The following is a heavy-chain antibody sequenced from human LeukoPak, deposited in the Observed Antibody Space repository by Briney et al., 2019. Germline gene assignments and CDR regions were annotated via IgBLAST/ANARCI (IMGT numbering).Heavy chain of an antibody. CDR3: AREGIAAGVSDY. Sequence: ASVKVSCKASGGTFSSYAISWVRQAPGQGLEWMGGIIPIFGTANYAQKFQGRVTITADESTSTAYMELSSLRSEDTAVYYCAREGIAAGVSDYWGQGTLVTVSS. D-gene: IGHD6-13*01. V-gene: IGHV1-69*13. CDR2: IIPIFGTA. CDR1: GGTFSSYA. J-gene: IGHJ4*02.